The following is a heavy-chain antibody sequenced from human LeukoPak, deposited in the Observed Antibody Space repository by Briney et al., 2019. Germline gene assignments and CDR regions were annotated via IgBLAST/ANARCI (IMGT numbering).Heavy chain of an antibody. Sequence: PGGSVRLSCAVSGFPVSSNFMSWVRQAPGKGLEWVSYISSSGNTIYYADSVNGRFTISRDNAKNSLYLQMNSLRAEDTAVYYCASTITGTYFDYWGQGTLVTVSS. CDR2: ISSSGNTI. CDR1: GFPVSSNF. V-gene: IGHV3-48*04. J-gene: IGHJ4*02. D-gene: IGHD1-20*01. CDR3: ASTITGTYFDY.